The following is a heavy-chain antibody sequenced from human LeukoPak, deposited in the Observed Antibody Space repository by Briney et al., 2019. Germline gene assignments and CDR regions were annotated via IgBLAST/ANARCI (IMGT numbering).Heavy chain of an antibody. CDR3: ARGGREVWFDP. J-gene: IGHJ5*02. V-gene: IGHV4-34*01. D-gene: IGHD3-10*01. CDR1: GGSFSGYY. CDR2: INHSGST. Sequence: SETLSLTCAVYGGSFSGYYWSWIRQPPGKGLEWIGEINHSGSTNYNPSLKSRVTISVDTSMNQFSLKLSSVTAADTAVYYCARGGREVWFDPWGQGTLVTVSS.